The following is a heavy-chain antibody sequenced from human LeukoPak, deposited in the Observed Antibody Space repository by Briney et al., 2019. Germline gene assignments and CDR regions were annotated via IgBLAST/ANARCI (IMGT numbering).Heavy chain of an antibody. V-gene: IGHV3-74*03. CDR1: AFSFSNYW. CDR2: INRDGSTT. Sequence: GGSLTLSCAATAFSFSNYWAHWVRHAPGEGLVWVSRINRDGSTTKYADSVKGTFTVSRYNAKNTLNLQMNSLRAEDTAVYYCARDKKSREYSEIDYWGQGTLVTVSS. J-gene: IGHJ4*02. CDR3: ARDKKSREYSEIDY. D-gene: IGHD6-6*01.